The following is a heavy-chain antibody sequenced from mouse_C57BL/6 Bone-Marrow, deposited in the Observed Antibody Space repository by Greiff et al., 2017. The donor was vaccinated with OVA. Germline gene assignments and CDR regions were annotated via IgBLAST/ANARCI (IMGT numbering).Heavy chain of an antibody. D-gene: IGHD2-1*01. V-gene: IGHV1-53*01. CDR3: ARGRLLFYWYFDV. CDR2: INPSNGGT. J-gene: IGHJ1*03. Sequence: VQLQQPGTELVKPGASVKLSCKASGYTFTSYWMHWVKQRPGQGLEWIGNINPSNGGTNYNEKFKSKATLTVDKSSSTAYMQLSSLTSEDSAVXYCARGRLLFYWYFDVWGTGTTVTVSA. CDR1: GYTFTSYW.